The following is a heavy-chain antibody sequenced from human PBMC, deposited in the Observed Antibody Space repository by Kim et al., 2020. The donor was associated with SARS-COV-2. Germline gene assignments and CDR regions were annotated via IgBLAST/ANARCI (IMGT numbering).Heavy chain of an antibody. V-gene: IGHV3-53*01. Sequence: GGSLRLSCAASGFTVSSNYMSWVRQAPGKGLEWVSVIYSGGSTYYADSVKGRFTISRDNSRNTLYLQMNSLRAKDTAVYYCARDIKSSGWYTIDYWGQGTLVTVSS. CDR3: ARDIKSSGWYTIDY. CDR1: GFTVSSNY. CDR2: IYSGGST. D-gene: IGHD6-19*01. J-gene: IGHJ4*02.